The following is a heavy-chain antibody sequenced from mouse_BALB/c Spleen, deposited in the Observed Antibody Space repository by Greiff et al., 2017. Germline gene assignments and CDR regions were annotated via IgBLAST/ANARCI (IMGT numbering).Heavy chain of an antibody. CDR3: ARHYGSSYDY. J-gene: IGHJ2*01. V-gene: IGHV1-7*01. D-gene: IGHD1-1*01. Sequence: QVQLQQSGAELAKPGASVKMSCKASGYTFTSYWMHWVKQRPGQGLEWIGYINPSTGYTEYNQKFKDKATLTADKSSSTAYMQLSSLTSKDSAVYYCARHYGSSYDYWGQGTTLTVSS. CDR2: INPSTGYT. CDR1: GYTFTSYW.